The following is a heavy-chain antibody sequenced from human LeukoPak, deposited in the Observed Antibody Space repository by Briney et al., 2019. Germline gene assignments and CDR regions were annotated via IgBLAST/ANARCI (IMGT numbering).Heavy chain of an antibody. CDR1: GFTFSSYA. V-gene: IGHV3-23*01. D-gene: IGHD6-13*01. CDR3: AKGNSRIAAAGTYYY. CDR2: NSGSGGST. J-gene: IGHJ4*02. Sequence: GSLRLSCAASGFTFSSYAMSWVRQAPGKGLEWGSANSGSGGSTYYADLVKGRFTISRDNSKNTLYLQMNSLRAEDPAVYYCAKGNSRIAAAGTYYYWGEGNLFTVSS.